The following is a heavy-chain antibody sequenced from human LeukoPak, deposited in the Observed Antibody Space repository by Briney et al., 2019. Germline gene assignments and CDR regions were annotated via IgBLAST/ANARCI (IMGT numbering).Heavy chain of an antibody. CDR3: ARRDGYTSEY. J-gene: IGHJ4*02. CDR1: GYTFPNYW. Sequence: GESLKISCEGSGYTFPNYWIGWVRQMPGKGLERMGIIYPGDSDTRYSPSFQGQVTMSADKSINTAYLQWSSLKASDSAIYYCARRDGYTSEYWGQGTLVTVSS. D-gene: IGHD5-24*01. CDR2: IYPGDSDT. V-gene: IGHV5-51*01.